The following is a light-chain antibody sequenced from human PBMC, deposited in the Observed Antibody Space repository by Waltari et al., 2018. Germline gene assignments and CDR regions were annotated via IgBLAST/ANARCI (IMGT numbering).Light chain of an antibody. CDR2: EVS. Sequence: QSALTQPPSASGSPGPSITISCTGPISHVGGSDYVSWYQQHPGKAPKLMIYEVSKRPSGVPDRFSGSKSGNTASLTVSGLQAEDEADYYCSSYAGSNNAVFGGGTHLTVL. J-gene: IGLJ7*01. V-gene: IGLV2-8*01. CDR1: ISHVGGSDY. CDR3: SSYAGSNNAV.